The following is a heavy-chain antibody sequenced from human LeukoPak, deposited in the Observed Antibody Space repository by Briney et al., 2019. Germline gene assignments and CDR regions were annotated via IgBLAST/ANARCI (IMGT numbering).Heavy chain of an antibody. D-gene: IGHD3-3*01. V-gene: IGHV3-21*01. CDR1: GFTFGTHT. CDR3: ARVPGGLEWADFDY. Sequence: GGSLRLSCTASGFTFGTHTMNWVRQAPGKGLEWVSCISSSSSDISYADSVKGRFTISRDNAKNSLYLHMSSLRAEDTAVYYCARVPGGLEWADFDYWGQGTLVTVSS. CDR2: ISSSSSDI. J-gene: IGHJ4*02.